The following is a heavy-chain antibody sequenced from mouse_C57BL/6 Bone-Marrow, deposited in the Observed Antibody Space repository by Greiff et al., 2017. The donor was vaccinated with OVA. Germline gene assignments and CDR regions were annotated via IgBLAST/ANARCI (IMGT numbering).Heavy chain of an antibody. CDR3: ARGVYDY. CDR2: ISSGSSTI. Sequence: EVKLEESGGGLVQPGGSLKLSCAASGFTFSDYGMHWVRQAPEKGLEWVAYISSGSSTIYYADTVKGRFTISRDNAKNTLFLQMTSLRSEDTAMYYCARGVYDYWGQGTTLTVSS. J-gene: IGHJ2*01. CDR1: GFTFSDYG. V-gene: IGHV5-17*01.